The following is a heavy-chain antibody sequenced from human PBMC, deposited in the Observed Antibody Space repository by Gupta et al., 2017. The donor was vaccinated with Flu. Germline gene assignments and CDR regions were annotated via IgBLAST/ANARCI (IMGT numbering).Heavy chain of an antibody. Sequence: ADSVKGRFAISRDNANNSLFLQMDSLRVEDTATYYCAKDFTSSFGGDAFDVWGQGTVVTVSS. CDR3: AKDFTSSFGGDAFDV. V-gene: IGHV3-21*06. D-gene: IGHD2-2*01. J-gene: IGHJ3*01.